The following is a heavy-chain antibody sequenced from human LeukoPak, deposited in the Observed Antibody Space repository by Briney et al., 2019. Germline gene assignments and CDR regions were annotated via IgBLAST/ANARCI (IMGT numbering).Heavy chain of an antibody. D-gene: IGHD6-19*01. CDR1: GGSISSSSYY. Sequence: SETLSLTYTVSGGSISSSSYYWGWIRQPPGKGLEWIGNIYYSGSTYYNPSLKSRVTISVDTSKNQFSLKLNSVTAADTAVYYCARGQARLGWFDPWGQGTLVTVSS. V-gene: IGHV4-39*01. CDR2: IYYSGST. J-gene: IGHJ5*02. CDR3: ARGQARLGWFDP.